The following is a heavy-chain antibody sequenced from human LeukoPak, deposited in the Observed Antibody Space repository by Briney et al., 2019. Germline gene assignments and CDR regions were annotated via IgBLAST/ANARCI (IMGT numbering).Heavy chain of an antibody. D-gene: IGHD4-23*01. CDR3: ARDYGGSGAFDI. CDR1: GGSISNYY. V-gene: IGHV4-59*01. J-gene: IGHJ3*02. Sequence: SETLSLTCTVSGGSISNYYWSWSRQPPGKGLEWIGYIFSTGNNNYNPSLKSRVTISVDTSQNQFSLRLTSVTAAGAAVYYCARDYGGSGAFDIWAQGTMVTVSS. CDR2: IFSTGNN.